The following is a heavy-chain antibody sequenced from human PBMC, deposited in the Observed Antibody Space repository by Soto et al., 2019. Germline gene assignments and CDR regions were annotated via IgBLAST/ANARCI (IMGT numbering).Heavy chain of an antibody. CDR3: ARGYNTDYYGMAV. CDR1: GFTFSSYS. V-gene: IGHV3-21*01. J-gene: IGHJ6*02. CDR2: ITSSSSYI. D-gene: IGHD3-10*01. Sequence: EVRLVESGGGLVKPGGSLRLSCAASGFTFSSYSMNWVRQAPGKGLEWVSSITSSSSYIYYADSVKGRFTISRDNAKNSLYLQMNSLRAEDTAVYYCARGYNTDYYGMAVWGQGTTVTVSS.